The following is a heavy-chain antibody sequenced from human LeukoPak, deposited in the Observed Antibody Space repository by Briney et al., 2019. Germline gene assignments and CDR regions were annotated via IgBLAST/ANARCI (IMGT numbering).Heavy chain of an antibody. CDR1: GFTFSTYA. CDR2: ISGSGGST. Sequence: GGSLRLSCAASGFTFSTYAMSWVRQAPGKGLEWVSAISGSGGSTYYADSVKGRFTISRDNSKNTLYLQMNSLRAEDTAVYYCAKPGIAAAGTREAFDIWGQGTMVTVSS. V-gene: IGHV3-23*01. J-gene: IGHJ3*02. CDR3: AKPGIAAAGTREAFDI. D-gene: IGHD6-13*01.